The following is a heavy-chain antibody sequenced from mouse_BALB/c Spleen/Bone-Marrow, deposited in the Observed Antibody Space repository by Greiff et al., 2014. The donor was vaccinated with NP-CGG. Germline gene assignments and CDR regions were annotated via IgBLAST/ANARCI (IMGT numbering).Heavy chain of an antibody. J-gene: IGHJ1*01. V-gene: IGHV1-87*01. CDR1: GYTFTSYW. D-gene: IGHD1-1*01. CDR3: ARYYYGSSYEYFDV. CDR2: IYPGDGDT. Sequence: VQRVESGAELARPGASVKLSCKASGYTFTSYWMQWVKQRPGQGLEWIGAIYPGDGDTRYTQKFKGKATLTADKSSSTAYMQLSSLASEDSAVYYCARYYYGSSYEYFDVWGAGTTVTVSS.